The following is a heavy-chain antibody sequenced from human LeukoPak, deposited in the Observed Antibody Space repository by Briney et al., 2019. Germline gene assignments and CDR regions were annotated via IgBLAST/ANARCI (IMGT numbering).Heavy chain of an antibody. V-gene: IGHV3-7*01. CDR2: IKEDGSET. CDR3: ARETPRRGETRDGYR. D-gene: IGHD5-24*01. CDR1: GVIFKKYW. Sequence: GGSLRLSCAASGVIFKKYWMNWVRQVPGKGLECLANIKEDGSETYYADSVKGRFTISRDNPKNLLFLQINSLRAEDTAVYYCARETPRRGETRDGYRWGQGTVVTVSS. J-gene: IGHJ4*02.